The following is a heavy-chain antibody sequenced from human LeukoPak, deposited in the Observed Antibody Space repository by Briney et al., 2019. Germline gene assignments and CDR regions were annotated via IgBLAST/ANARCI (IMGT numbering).Heavy chain of an antibody. J-gene: IGHJ4*02. V-gene: IGHV1-18*01. CDR2: ISAYNGNT. D-gene: IGHD3-9*01. CDR3: ARVLPAYYDILTGYYTPFDY. Sequence: ASVKVSCKASGDTFSSYAISWVRQAPGQGLEWMGWISAYNGNTNYAQKLQGRVTMTTDTSTSTAYMELRSLRSDDTAVYYCARVLPAYYDILTGYYTPFDYWGQGTLVTVFS. CDR1: GDTFSSYA.